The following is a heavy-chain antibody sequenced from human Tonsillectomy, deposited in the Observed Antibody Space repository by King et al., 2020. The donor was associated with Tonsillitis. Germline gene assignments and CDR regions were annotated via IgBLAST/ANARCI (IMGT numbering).Heavy chain of an antibody. CDR3: AGTRADYNWFDP. Sequence: VQLVESGAEVKKPGASVKVSCKASGYTFTGYYMHWVRQAPGQGLEWMGWINPDSGGPNYAQKFQGRVTMTRDTSISTAYMELSRLRSDDTAVYYCAGTRADYNWFDPWGQGTLVTVSS. CDR1: GYTFTGYY. D-gene: IGHD2-8*01. CDR2: INPDSGGP. J-gene: IGHJ5*02. V-gene: IGHV1-2*02.